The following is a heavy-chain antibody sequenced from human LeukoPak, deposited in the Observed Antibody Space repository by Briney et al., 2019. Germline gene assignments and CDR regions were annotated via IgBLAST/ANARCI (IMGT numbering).Heavy chain of an antibody. D-gene: IGHD3-22*01. CDR2: ISSEGGTT. Sequence: GGSLRLSCSASGFTFSTYPMHWIRQAPGKGLEYVSAISSEGGTTYYADSVKGRFTISRDNSKNTLYLQMTSLTTEDTAVYYCVKEISGYYDYWGQGTLVTVSS. CDR3: VKEISGYYDY. V-gene: IGHV3-64D*06. J-gene: IGHJ4*02. CDR1: GFTFSTYP.